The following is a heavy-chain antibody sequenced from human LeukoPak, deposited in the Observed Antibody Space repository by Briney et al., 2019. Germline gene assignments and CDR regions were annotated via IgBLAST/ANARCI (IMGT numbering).Heavy chain of an antibody. D-gene: IGHD2-21*02. Sequence: PSETLSLTCTVSGYSITTGHYWGWIRQPPGKGLEWIGGSYHSGTTSYNPSLKSRITVSVATSKNQFSLKLSSVTAADTAVYYCASRGHLVVETATFAWGQGILVTVSS. J-gene: IGHJ5*02. CDR1: GYSITTGHY. V-gene: IGHV4-38-2*02. CDR3: ASRGHLVVETATFA. CDR2: SYHSGTT.